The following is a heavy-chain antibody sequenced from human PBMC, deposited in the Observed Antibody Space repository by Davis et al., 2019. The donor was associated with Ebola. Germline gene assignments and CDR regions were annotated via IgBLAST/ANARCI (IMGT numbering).Heavy chain of an antibody. V-gene: IGHV1-46*01. Sequence: AASVKVSCKASGYTFTSYYMHWVRQAPGQGLEWMGIINPSGGSTSYAQKFQGRVTMTRDTSTSTVYMELSSLRSEDTAVYYCARDYYDFWSGYFPRQPGNWFDPWGQGTLVTVSA. CDR3: ARDYYDFWSGYFPRQPGNWFDP. CDR2: INPSGGST. D-gene: IGHD3-3*01. J-gene: IGHJ5*02. CDR1: GYTFTSYY.